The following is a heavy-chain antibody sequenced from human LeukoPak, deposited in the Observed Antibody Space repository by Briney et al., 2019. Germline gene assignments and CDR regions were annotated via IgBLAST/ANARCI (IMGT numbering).Heavy chain of an antibody. J-gene: IGHJ4*02. V-gene: IGHV3-30*02. Sequence: GGCLRLSCAASGFTFSSYGMHWVRQAPGKGLEWGGFIRYDGSNKYYADSVKGRFTISRDNSKNTLYLQMNSLRAEDTAVYYCAKDIKGYFDYWGQGTLVTVSS. CDR1: GFTFSSYG. CDR2: IRYDGSNK. CDR3: AKDIKGYFDY.